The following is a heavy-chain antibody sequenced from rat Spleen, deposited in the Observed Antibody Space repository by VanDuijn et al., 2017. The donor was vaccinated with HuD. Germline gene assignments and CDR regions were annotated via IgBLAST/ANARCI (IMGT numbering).Heavy chain of an antibody. CDR2: INKDSSTV. Sequence: EVKLVESGGGLVQPGRSLKLSCVASGFNFNDYWMGWVRQAPGKGLEWIGEINKDSSTVKYTPALKEKFTISRDNAQNTLYLQMSKLGSEDTAIYYCARPFSSYGYAPHYWGQGVMVTVSS. CDR3: ARPFSSYGYAPHY. J-gene: IGHJ2*01. D-gene: IGHD1-7*01. CDR1: GFNFNDYW. V-gene: IGHV4-2*01.